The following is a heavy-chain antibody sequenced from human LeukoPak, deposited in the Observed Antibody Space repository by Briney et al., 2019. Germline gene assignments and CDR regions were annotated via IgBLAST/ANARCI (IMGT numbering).Heavy chain of an antibody. CDR2: ISASGGST. CDR3: AKVMKGSERLTMVRGVIIKTAGLYYMDV. V-gene: IGHV3-23*01. Sequence: GGSLRLSCAASGFTLSSYAMSWVRQAPAKGLEWVSSISASGGSTNYADSVKGRFTISRDNSKNTVYLQMNSLRAEDTAVYYCAKVMKGSERLTMVRGVIIKTAGLYYMDVWGKGTTVTVSS. J-gene: IGHJ6*03. D-gene: IGHD3-10*01. CDR1: GFTLSSYA.